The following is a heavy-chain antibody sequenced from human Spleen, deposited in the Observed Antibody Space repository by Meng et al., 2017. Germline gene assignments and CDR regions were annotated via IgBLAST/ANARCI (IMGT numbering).Heavy chain of an antibody. CDR1: GYTFTGYY. CDR2: INPNSGGT. J-gene: IGHJ4*02. Sequence: ASVKVSCKSSGYTFTGYYMHWVRQAPGQGLEWMGRINPNSGGTNFAQKFQGRVTMTRDTSISTAYMELSRLRSDDTAVYYCARTIAYYYDSSGYSRQDFDYWGQGTLVTVSS. CDR3: ARTIAYYYDSSGYSRQDFDY. D-gene: IGHD3-22*01. V-gene: IGHV1-2*06.